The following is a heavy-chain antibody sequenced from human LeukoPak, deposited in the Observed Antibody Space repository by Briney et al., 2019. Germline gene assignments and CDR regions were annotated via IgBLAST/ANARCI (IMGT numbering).Heavy chain of an antibody. V-gene: IGHV1-2*02. CDR1: GYTFTGYY. D-gene: IGHD2-2*01. J-gene: IGHJ4*02. Sequence: ASVKVSCKASGYTFTGYYMHWVRQAPGQGLEWMGWINPNSGGTNYAQKFQGRVTMTRDTSISTAYMELSRLRSDDTAVYYCARDYVRYCSSTSCYLGYWGQGTLVTVSS. CDR2: INPNSGGT. CDR3: ARDYVRYCSSTSCYLGY.